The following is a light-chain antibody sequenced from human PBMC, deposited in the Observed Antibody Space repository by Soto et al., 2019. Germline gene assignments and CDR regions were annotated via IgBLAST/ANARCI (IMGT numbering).Light chain of an antibody. CDR3: QQYGSSVRT. CDR2: GAT. CDR1: RSVNSGS. V-gene: IGKV3-20*01. J-gene: IGKJ1*01. Sequence: DIALTQSPGTLSLSPGDGTILSCRTSRSVNSGSLAWYQQRPGQAPRLLIYGATIRATGIPDKFSGSGSGTDFTLTISTLEPEDFAVYYCQQYGSSVRTFGQGTKVEIK.